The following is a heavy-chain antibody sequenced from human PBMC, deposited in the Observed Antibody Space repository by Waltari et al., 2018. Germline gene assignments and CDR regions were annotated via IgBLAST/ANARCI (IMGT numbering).Heavy chain of an antibody. V-gene: IGHV3-7*01. Sequence: EVPLVESGGGLVQPGGSLGLSCAASAFTLRNYGMSWVRQAPGKGLEWVANIMTDGREEYYVDSVRGRFTISRDNAKNSLYLQMNSLRPEDTAVYYCVRDQWFAFDIWGQGTMVTVSS. CDR1: AFTLRNYG. CDR2: IMTDGREE. CDR3: VRDQWFAFDI. D-gene: IGHD3-22*01. J-gene: IGHJ3*02.